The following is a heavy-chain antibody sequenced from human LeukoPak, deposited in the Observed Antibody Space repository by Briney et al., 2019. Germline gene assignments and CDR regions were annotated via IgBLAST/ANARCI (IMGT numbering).Heavy chain of an antibody. V-gene: IGHV1-24*01. Sequence: GASVKVSCKVSGYTLTELSMHWVRQAPGKGLEWMGGFDPEDGETIYAQKFQGRVTMTEDTSTDTAYMELSSLRSEDTAVYYCATGVTEADIVVNWFDPWGQGTLVTVSS. CDR2: FDPEDGET. D-gene: IGHD2-15*01. CDR1: GYTLTELS. J-gene: IGHJ5*02. CDR3: ATGVTEADIVVNWFDP.